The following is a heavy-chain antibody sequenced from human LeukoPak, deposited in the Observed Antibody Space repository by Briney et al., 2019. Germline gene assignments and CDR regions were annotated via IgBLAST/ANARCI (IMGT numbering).Heavy chain of an antibody. CDR3: AGPGYSSTIDY. D-gene: IGHD6-13*01. J-gene: IGHJ4*02. V-gene: IGHV4-39*01. CDR2: IYYSGSI. Sequence: WVRQPPGKGLEWIGSIYYSGSIYYNPSLKSRVTISVDTSKNQFSLKLSSVTAADTAVYYCAGPGYSSTIDYWGQGTLVTVSS.